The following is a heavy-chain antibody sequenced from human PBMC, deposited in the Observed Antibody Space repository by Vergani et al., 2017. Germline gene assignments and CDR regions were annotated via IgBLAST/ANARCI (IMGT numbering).Heavy chain of an antibody. CDR1: GFTFSSYS. Sequence: EVQLVESGGGLVKPGGSLRLSCAASGFTFSSYSMNWVRQAPGKGLEWVSSISSSSSYIYYADSVKGRFTISRDNAKNSLYLQMNSLRAEDTAVYYCARGVKYCSSTSCYTIDYYYYYGMDVWGQGTTVTVSS. CDR3: ARGVKYCSSTSCYTIDYYYYYGMDV. D-gene: IGHD2-2*02. V-gene: IGHV3-21*04. J-gene: IGHJ6*02. CDR2: ISSSSSYI.